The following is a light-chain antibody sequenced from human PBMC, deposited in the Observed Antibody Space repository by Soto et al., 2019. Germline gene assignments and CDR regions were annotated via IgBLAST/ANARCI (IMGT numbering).Light chain of an antibody. J-gene: IGKJ4*01. Sequence: DIQMTHSPSSLSASVGDRVTITCRASQDMSSYLACYQQKPGKVPMLLIYAASTLQSGVPSRFSGSGSGTDFTLNISSMQTEDVATDYCQKYNRAPSLTFGGGTKVEIK. CDR1: QDMSSY. CDR3: QKYNRAPSLT. CDR2: AAS. V-gene: IGKV1-27*01.